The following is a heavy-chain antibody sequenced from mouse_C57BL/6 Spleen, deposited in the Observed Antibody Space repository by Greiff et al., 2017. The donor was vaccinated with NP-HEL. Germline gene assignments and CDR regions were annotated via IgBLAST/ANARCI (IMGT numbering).Heavy chain of an antibody. V-gene: IGHV5-4*01. Sequence: EVHLVESGGGLVKPGGSLKLSCAASGFTFSSYAMSWVRQTPEKRLEWVATISDGGSYTYYPDNVKGRFTISRDNAKNNLYLQMSHLKSEDTAMYYCARDSSLRYFDYWGQGTTLTVSS. CDR1: GFTFSSYA. CDR3: ARDSSLRYFDY. D-gene: IGHD1-1*01. J-gene: IGHJ2*01. CDR2: ISDGGSYT.